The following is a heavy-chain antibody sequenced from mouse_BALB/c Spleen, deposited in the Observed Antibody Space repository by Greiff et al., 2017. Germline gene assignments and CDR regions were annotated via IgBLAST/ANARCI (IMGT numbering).Heavy chain of an antibody. D-gene: IGHD4-1*02. Sequence: VQLKESGAELVKPGASVKLSCTASGFNIKDTYMHWVKQRPEQGLEWIGRIDPANGNTKYDPKFQGKATITADTSSNTAYLQLSSLTSEDTAVYYCAPTGAWFAYWGQGTLVTVSA. CDR2: IDPANGNT. J-gene: IGHJ3*01. V-gene: IGHV14-3*02. CDR1: GFNIKDTY. CDR3: APTGAWFAY.